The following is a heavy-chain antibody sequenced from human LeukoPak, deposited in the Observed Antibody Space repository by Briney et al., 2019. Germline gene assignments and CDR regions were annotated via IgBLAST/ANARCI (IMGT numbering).Heavy chain of an antibody. CDR2: IYHSGST. J-gene: IGHJ3*02. V-gene: IGHV4-30-2*01. D-gene: IGHD6-6*01. CDR3: ARASAPRRAFDI. Sequence: SETLSLTCAVSGGSISSGGYSWSWIRQPPGKGLEWIGYIYHSGSTYYNPSLKSQVTISVDRSKNQFSLKLSSVTAADTAVYYCARASAPRRAFDIWGQGTMVTVSS. CDR1: GGSISSGGYS.